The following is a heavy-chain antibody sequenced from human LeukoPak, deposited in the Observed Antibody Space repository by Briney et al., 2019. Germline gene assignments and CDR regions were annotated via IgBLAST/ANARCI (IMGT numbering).Heavy chain of an antibody. Sequence: ASVKVSCKASGYSFIGYYIHWVRQAPGQGLEWMGWINPNTGGTNYAQKFQGRVTMTRDTSISTAYMELSSLRSDDTAVYHCAREYVADSSPLFDYWGQGSLVTVSS. V-gene: IGHV1-2*02. CDR2: INPNTGGT. J-gene: IGHJ4*02. D-gene: IGHD6-13*01. CDR1: GYSFIGYY. CDR3: AREYVADSSPLFDY.